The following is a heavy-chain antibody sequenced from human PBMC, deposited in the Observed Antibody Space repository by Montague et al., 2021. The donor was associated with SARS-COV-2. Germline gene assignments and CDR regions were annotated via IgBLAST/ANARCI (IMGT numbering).Heavy chain of an antibody. CDR1: GFTFRSYW. V-gene: IGHV3-74*01. Sequence: SLSLSCAASGFTFRSYWMHWVRQVPGRGLAWVSRIKPDGTSTNYAASVQGRFTISRDNAKNTLSLQMNNLRAEDTAIYYCVRPLWFGDSDYYFDSWGQGTLVTVSS. CDR2: IKPDGTST. D-gene: IGHD3-10*01. J-gene: IGHJ4*02. CDR3: VRPLWFGDSDYYFDS.